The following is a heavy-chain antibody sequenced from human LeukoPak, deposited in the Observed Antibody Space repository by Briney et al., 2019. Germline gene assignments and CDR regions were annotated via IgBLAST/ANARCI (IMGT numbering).Heavy chain of an antibody. CDR1: GFTFSNAW. D-gene: IGHD6-6*01. CDR2: IWYDGSNK. J-gene: IGHJ4*02. Sequence: PGGSLRLSCAASGFTFSNAWMSWVRQAPGKGLEWVAVIWYDGSNKYYADSVKGRFTISRDNSKNTLYLQMNSLRAEDTAVYYCARAARVDYWGQGTLVTVSS. CDR3: ARAARVDY. V-gene: IGHV3-33*08.